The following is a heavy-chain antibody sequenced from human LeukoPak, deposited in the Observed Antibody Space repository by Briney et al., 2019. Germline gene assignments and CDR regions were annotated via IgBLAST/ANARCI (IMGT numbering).Heavy chain of an antibody. Sequence: GGSLRLSCAASGFTFSSYAMHWVRQAPGKGLEWVAAISYDGSNKYYADSVKGRFTISRDNSKNTLYLQMNSLRAEDTAVYYCAKVGGYYDSSGYYPFDYWGQGTLVTVSS. CDR3: AKVGGYYDSSGYYPFDY. CDR2: ISYDGSNK. V-gene: IGHV3-30-3*02. D-gene: IGHD3-22*01. J-gene: IGHJ4*02. CDR1: GFTFSSYA.